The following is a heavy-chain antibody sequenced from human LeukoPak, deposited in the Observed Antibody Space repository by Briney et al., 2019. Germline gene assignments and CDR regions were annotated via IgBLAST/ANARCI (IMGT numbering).Heavy chain of an antibody. V-gene: IGHV3-66*02. Sequence: GGSLRLSCAASGFTVSSNYMSWVRQAPGKGLEWVSVIYSGGSTYYADSVKGRFTISRDNSKNTLYLQMNSLRAEDMAVYYCARERDDYSFDYWGQGTLVTVSS. D-gene: IGHD5-24*01. CDR2: IYSGGST. J-gene: IGHJ4*02. CDR3: ARERDDYSFDY. CDR1: GFTVSSNY.